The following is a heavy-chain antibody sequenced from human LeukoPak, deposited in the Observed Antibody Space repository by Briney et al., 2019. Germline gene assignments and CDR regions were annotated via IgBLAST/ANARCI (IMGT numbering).Heavy chain of an antibody. D-gene: IGHD2-2*01. Sequence: TGGSLRLSCAASGFTFSSYRMNWVGQAPGKGLEWVSYISSSSRTIYYADSVKGRFTISRDNAKNSLYLQMNSLRDEDTAVYYCVPYQLGGMDVWGQGTTVTVSS. CDR2: ISSSSRTI. J-gene: IGHJ6*02. V-gene: IGHV3-48*02. CDR1: GFTFSSYR. CDR3: VPYQLGGMDV.